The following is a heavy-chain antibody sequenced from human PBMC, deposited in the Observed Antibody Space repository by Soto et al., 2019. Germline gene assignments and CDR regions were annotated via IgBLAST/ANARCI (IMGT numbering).Heavy chain of an antibody. CDR3: AREGGSSSSHYYYYYYMDV. CDR2: TYYRSKWYN. Sequence: SQTLSLTCAISGDSVSSNSAAWNWIRQSPSRGLEWLGRTYYRSKWYNDYAVSVKSRITINPDTSKNQFSLQLNSVTPEDTAVYYCAREGGSSSSHYYYYYYMDVWGKGTTVTVSS. J-gene: IGHJ6*03. CDR1: GDSVSSNSAA. D-gene: IGHD6-6*01. V-gene: IGHV6-1*01.